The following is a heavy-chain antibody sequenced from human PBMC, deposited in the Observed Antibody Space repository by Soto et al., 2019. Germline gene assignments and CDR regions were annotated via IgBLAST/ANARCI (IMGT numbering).Heavy chain of an antibody. V-gene: IGHV4-30-2*01. CDR3: ARALRYYGSGSYYNWYYGMDV. CDR2: IYHSGST. Sequence: TLSLTCAVSSGSISSGCYSWSWIRQPPGKGLEWIGYIYHSGSTYYNPSLKSRVTISVDRSKNQFSLKLSSVTAADTAVYYCARALRYYGSGSYYNWYYGMDVWGQGTTVTVSS. CDR1: SGSISSGCYS. J-gene: IGHJ6*02. D-gene: IGHD3-10*01.